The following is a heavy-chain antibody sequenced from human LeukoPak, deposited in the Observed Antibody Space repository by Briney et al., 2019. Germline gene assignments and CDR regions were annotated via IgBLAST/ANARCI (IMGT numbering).Heavy chain of an antibody. Sequence: SETLSLTCTVSGGSISSYYWSWIRQPPGKGLEWIGYIYYSGSTNYNPSLKSRATISVDTSKNQFSLKLRSVTAADTAVYYCARGVVGGAVDYWGQGTLVTVSS. CDR1: GGSISSYY. J-gene: IGHJ4*02. V-gene: IGHV4-59*08. D-gene: IGHD3-3*01. CDR2: IYYSGST. CDR3: ARGVVGGAVDY.